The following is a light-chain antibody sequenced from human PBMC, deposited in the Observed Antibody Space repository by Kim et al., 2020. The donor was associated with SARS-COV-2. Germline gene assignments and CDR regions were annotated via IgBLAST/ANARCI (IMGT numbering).Light chain of an antibody. J-gene: IGLJ3*02. CDR2: WNN. Sequence: RVTTSCSGSSANNGGNYVYWYQQLQGTAPKLLIYWNNQRRSGVTDRFSGAKSGASAALVISGRRSEDEADYYCAEWDDSRSVDWVFGGGTQLTVL. CDR1: SANNGGNY. V-gene: IGLV1-47*01. CDR3: AEWDDSRSVDWV.